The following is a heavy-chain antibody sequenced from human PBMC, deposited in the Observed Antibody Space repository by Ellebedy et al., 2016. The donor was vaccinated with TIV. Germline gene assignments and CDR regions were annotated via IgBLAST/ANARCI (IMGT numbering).Heavy chain of an antibody. J-gene: IGHJ6*03. CDR1: GYSFTGYG. CDR3: ARVGMTIFGVVIIGPDYMDV. V-gene: IGHV1-18*01. CDR2: ISAYNGNT. D-gene: IGHD3-3*01. Sequence: ASVKVSXXASGYSFTGYGISWVRQAPGQGLEWMGWISAYNGNTKYAQKLQGRVTMTTDTSTSTAYMELRSLRSDDTAVYYCARVGMTIFGVVIIGPDYMDVWGKGTTVTVSS.